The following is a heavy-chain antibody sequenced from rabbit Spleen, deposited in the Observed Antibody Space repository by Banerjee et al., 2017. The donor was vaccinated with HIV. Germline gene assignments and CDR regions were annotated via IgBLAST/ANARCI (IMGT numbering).Heavy chain of an antibody. V-gene: IGHV1S40*01. CDR2: IDYGSSGFT. J-gene: IGHJ6*01. CDR1: GFDFSSSYY. Sequence: QSLEESGGDLVKPGASLTLTCKASGFDFSSSYYMCWVRQAPGKGLEWIACIDYGSSGFTYFATWAKGRFTISKTSSTTVTLQMTRLTAADTATYFCARDTSSSFSSYGMDLWGPGTLVTVS. CDR3: ARDTSSSFSSYGMDL. D-gene: IGHD1-1*01.